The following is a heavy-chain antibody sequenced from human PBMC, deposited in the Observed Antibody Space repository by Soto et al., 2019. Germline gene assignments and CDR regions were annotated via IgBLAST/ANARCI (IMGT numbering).Heavy chain of an antibody. CDR1: GFPFSRCA. CDR2: VNGDGDST. Sequence: DVQLLESGGGLVQPGGSLRLSCAASGFPFSRCAVTWVRQAPGKGLEWVSIVNGDGDSTFYADSVKGRFTISRDNSKNTLYLQMNSLRAEDTAIYYCARPVDYWGQGTLVTVSS. J-gene: IGHJ4*02. V-gene: IGHV3-23*01. CDR3: ARPVDY.